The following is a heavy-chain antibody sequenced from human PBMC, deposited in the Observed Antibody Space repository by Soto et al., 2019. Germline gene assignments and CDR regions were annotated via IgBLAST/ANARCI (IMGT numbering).Heavy chain of an antibody. CDR3: ARGIFVVDKYAGGMDV. CDR2: IYYSGST. CDR1: GGSISSGGYY. Sequence: PSETLSLTCTVSGGSISSGGYYWSWIRQHPGKGLEWIGYIYYSGSTYYNPSLKSRVTISVDTSKNQFSLKLSSVTAADTAVYYCARGIFVVDKYAGGMDVWGQGTTVTVSS. D-gene: IGHD2-21*01. J-gene: IGHJ6*02. V-gene: IGHV4-31*03.